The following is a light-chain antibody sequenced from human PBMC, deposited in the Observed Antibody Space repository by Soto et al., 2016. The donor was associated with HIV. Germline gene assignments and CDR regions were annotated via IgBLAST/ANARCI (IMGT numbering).Light chain of an antibody. CDR3: QQYITYPLT. Sequence: DIQMTQSPSTLSASVGDRVTITCRASQAINVWLAWYQRRPGKAPNLLIYKASTLESGVPSRFSGSGSGTEFTLTISSLQPDDFATYYCQQYITYPLTFGGGTKLEIK. CDR1: QAINVW. CDR2: KAS. J-gene: IGKJ4*01. V-gene: IGKV1-5*03.